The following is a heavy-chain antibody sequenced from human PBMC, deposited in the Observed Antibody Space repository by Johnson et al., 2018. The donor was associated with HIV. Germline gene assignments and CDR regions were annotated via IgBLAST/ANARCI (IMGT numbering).Heavy chain of an antibody. Sequence: QVQLVESGGGVVQPGRSLRLSCAASGFTFSSYGMHWVRQAPGKGLEWVAVISYDGSNKYYADSVKGRFTISRDNSKNTLYLHRNSLKPEDTAVYYCARDAHGYNPYDAFDIWGHGTMVTVSS. D-gene: IGHD5-24*01. V-gene: IGHV3-30*03. CDR1: GFTFSSYG. J-gene: IGHJ3*02. CDR3: ARDAHGYNPYDAFDI. CDR2: ISYDGSNK.